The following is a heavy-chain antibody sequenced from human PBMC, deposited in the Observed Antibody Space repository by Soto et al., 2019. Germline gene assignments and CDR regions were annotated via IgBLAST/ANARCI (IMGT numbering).Heavy chain of an antibody. Sequence: PEETLSLTCTVSGGSISGYYWSWLRQPPGKGLEWIGYIYNIGSTNYNPSLKSRVTISVDTSKNQFSLKPSSVTAADTAVYYCARGSSRFHFDYWGQGTLVTVSS. D-gene: IGHD6-13*01. CDR3: ARGSSRFHFDY. V-gene: IGHV4-59*01. CDR1: GGSISGYY. J-gene: IGHJ4*02. CDR2: IYNIGST.